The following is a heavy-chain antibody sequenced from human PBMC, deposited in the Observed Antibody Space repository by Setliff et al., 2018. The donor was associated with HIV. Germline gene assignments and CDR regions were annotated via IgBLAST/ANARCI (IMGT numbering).Heavy chain of an antibody. J-gene: IGHJ4*02. Sequence: ASVKVSCKASGYTFIHYDVSWVRRAPGQGLEWMGWINVNNGNTNYAQKFQGRVTMTTDTSTTTVYMELRSLRSDDTAVYYCARVVRGVIQSAKTFDYWGQGTLVTASS. CDR1: GYTFIHYD. CDR3: ARVVRGVIQSAKTFDY. CDR2: INVNNGNT. V-gene: IGHV1-18*01. D-gene: IGHD2-21*01.